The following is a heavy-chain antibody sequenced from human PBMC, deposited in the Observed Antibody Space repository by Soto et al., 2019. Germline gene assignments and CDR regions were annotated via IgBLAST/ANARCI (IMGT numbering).Heavy chain of an antibody. CDR3: ARVDSSGYYYDAFDI. D-gene: IGHD3-22*01. V-gene: IGHV4-30-4*01. CDR2: IYYSGST. CDR1: GGSISSGDYY. J-gene: IGHJ3*02. Sequence: TSETLSLTCTVSGGSISSGDYYWSWIRQPPGKGLEWIGYIYYSGSTYYNPSLKSRVTISVDTSKNQFSLKLSSVTAADTAVYYCARVDSSGYYYDAFDIWGQGTMVTVSS.